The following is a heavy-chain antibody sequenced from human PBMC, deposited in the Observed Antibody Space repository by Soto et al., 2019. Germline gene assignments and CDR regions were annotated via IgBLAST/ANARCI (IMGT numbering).Heavy chain of an antibody. CDR3: ARDLSIAAPAPPNWFDP. D-gene: IGHD6-6*01. Sequence: PGRSLRLSCAASGFTFSSYWMSWVRQAPGKGLEWVANIKQDGSEKYYVDSVKGRFTISRDNAKNSLYLQMNSLRAEDTAVYYCARDLSIAAPAPPNWFDPWGQGTLVTVSS. J-gene: IGHJ5*02. V-gene: IGHV3-7*03. CDR1: GFTFSSYW. CDR2: IKQDGSEK.